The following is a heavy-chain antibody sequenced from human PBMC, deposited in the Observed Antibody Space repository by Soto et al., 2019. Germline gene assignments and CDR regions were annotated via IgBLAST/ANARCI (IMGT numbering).Heavy chain of an antibody. J-gene: IGHJ5*01. CDR1: GGTFSHYA. Sequence: QVQLVQSGAEVRQPGSSVKVSCKASGGTFSHYAINWVRQAPGQGLEWMGGIIPMFGTTNYAQKFKGRVTITADESTSTVYMELNTLRSEDTAVYYCARASIHGSSWYFWFDPWGQGTLVTVSS. D-gene: IGHD6-13*01. CDR2: IIPMFGTT. CDR3: ARASIHGSSWYFWFDP. V-gene: IGHV1-69*01.